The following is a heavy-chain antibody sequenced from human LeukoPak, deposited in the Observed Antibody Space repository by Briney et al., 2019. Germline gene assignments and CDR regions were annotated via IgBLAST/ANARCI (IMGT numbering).Heavy chain of an antibody. D-gene: IGHD3-9*01. Sequence: GGSLRLSCAASGFTFSSYAMSWVRQAPGRGLEWVSAISASGDRTYYADSVKGRFTISRDNSKNTLYLQMNSLRVEDTAVYYCAGYDILTGYFPGDYWGQGTLVTVSS. J-gene: IGHJ4*02. CDR2: ISASGDRT. V-gene: IGHV3-23*01. CDR1: GFTFSSYA. CDR3: AGYDILTGYFPGDY.